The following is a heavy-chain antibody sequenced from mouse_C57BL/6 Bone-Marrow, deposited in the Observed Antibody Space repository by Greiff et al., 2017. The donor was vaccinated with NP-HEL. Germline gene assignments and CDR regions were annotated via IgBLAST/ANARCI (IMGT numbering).Heavy chain of an antibody. CDR1: GYTFTSYW. CDR2: IDPSDSYT. J-gene: IGHJ4*01. Sequence: QVQLQQSGAELVMPGASVKLSCKASGYTFTSYWMHWVKQRPGQGLEWIGEIDPSDSYTNYNQKFKGKSTLTVDKSSRAAYMQLSSLTSEDSAVYYCARSYDYDDYYAMDYWGQGTSVTVSS. CDR3: ARSYDYDDYYAMDY. D-gene: IGHD2-4*01. V-gene: IGHV1-69*01.